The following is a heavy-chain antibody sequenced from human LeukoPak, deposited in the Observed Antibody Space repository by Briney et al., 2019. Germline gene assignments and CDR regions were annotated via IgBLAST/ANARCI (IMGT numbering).Heavy chain of an antibody. V-gene: IGHV4-39*01. CDR2: IYYSGTT. J-gene: IGHJ6*03. CDR1: GGSIDSSSYY. CDR3: ARQRADYFYHNMDV. Sequence: TSETLSLTCTVSGGSIDSSSYYWDWIRQPPGKGLEWLGNIYYSGTTFYTSSLKSRVTISTDMSRNQFSLRLTSVTAADTAVYYCARQRADYFYHNMDVWGKGTTVIVSS.